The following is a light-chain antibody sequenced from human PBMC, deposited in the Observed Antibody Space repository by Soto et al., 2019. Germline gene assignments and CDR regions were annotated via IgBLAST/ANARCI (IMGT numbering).Light chain of an antibody. CDR2: AIS. CDR1: QSITNY. V-gene: IGKV1-39*01. J-gene: IGKJ2*01. Sequence: DIQMTQSPSSLSASVGDRVTITCRASQSITNYLNWYQQKPGKAPKLLMYAISTLQSGVPSRFGGSGSGTEFTLTLSSLQPEDFATYYCQQSYSTPYTFGQGTKVDIK. CDR3: QQSYSTPYT.